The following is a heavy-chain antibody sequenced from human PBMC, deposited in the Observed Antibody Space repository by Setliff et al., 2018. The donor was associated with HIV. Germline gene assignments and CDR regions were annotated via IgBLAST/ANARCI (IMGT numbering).Heavy chain of an antibody. CDR3: ARSITMIIVAPGAFDI. J-gene: IGHJ3*02. Sequence: SETLSLTCAVSGGYISSSNWWSWVRQPPGKGLEWIGEIYHSGSTKYNPSLKSRVTISVDKSKNQFSLKLSSVTAADTAVYYCARSITMIIVAPGAFDIWGHGTSVTVS. V-gene: IGHV4-4*02. D-gene: IGHD3-22*01. CDR2: IYHSGST. CDR1: GGYISSSNW.